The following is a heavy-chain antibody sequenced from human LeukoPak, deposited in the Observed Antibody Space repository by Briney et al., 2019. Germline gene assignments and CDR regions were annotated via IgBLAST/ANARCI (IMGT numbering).Heavy chain of an antibody. CDR1: AFILSRYE. J-gene: IGHJ4*02. Sequence: GGSLTLSCPASAFILSRYEMTWVSQAPGKGLEWISYISRSGSAIYDADYVKGRFTISRDNAKNSLYLQMNSLRAEDTAVYYCARDYNFDYWGQGTLVTVSS. CDR3: ARDYNFDY. CDR2: ISRSGSAI. V-gene: IGHV3-48*03.